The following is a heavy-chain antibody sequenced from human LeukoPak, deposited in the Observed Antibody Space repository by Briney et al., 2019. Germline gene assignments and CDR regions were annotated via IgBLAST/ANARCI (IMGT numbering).Heavy chain of an antibody. Sequence: PSETLSLTCTVSGGSISSSSYYWGWIRQPPGKGLEWIGSIYYSGSTYYDPSLKSRVTISVDTSKSQFSLKLSSVTAADTAVYYCARTCCSSASCYSPFMDVWGKGTTVTVSS. CDR3: ARTCCSSASCYSPFMDV. D-gene: IGHD2-2*01. V-gene: IGHV4-39*01. J-gene: IGHJ6*03. CDR2: IYYSGST. CDR1: GGSISSSSYY.